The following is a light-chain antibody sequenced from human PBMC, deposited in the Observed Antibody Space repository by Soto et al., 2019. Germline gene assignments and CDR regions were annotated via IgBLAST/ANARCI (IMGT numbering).Light chain of an antibody. Sequence: QSALTQPPSASGSPGQSVTISCTGTSSDLGYYNYVSWYQRRPGKAPKLLIYEVTKRPSGVPDRFSASKSGNTASLTISGLQVEDEAEYFCFSFTTTSTHVFGTGTKVTVL. CDR3: FSFTTTSTHV. V-gene: IGLV2-8*01. CDR2: EVT. J-gene: IGLJ1*01. CDR1: SSDLGYYNY.